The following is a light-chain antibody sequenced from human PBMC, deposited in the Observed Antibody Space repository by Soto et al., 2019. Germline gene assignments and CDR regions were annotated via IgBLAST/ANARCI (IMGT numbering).Light chain of an antibody. J-gene: IGLJ3*02. V-gene: IGLV2-14*01. Sequence: QSALTQPAPVSGSPGQSITISCTGTSSDVGGYNYVSWYQQHPGKAPKFMIYEVSNRPSGVSNRFSGSKSGNTASLTISGLQAEDEADYYCSSYTSSSTHWVFGGGTKVTVL. CDR3: SSYTSSSTHWV. CDR1: SSDVGGYNY. CDR2: EVS.